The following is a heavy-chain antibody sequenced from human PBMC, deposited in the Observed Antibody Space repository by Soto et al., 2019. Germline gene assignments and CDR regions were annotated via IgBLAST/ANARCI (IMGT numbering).Heavy chain of an antibody. CDR3: ASAHRFLHDDLFDP. CDR1: GFTFSDYY. V-gene: IGHV3-11*01. D-gene: IGHD3-3*01. CDR2: ISSSGSTI. Sequence: QVQLVESGGGLVKPGGSLRLSCAASGFTFSDYYMSWIRQAPGKGLEWVSYISSSGSTIYYADSVKGRFTISRDNAKNSMYLQMNSLRAEDTAVYYCASAHRFLHDDLFDPWGQGTLVTVSS. J-gene: IGHJ5*02.